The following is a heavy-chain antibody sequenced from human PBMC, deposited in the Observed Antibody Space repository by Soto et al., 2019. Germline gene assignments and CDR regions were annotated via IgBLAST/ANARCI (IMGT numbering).Heavy chain of an antibody. CDR3: ARDRSHWGIAAAGPGDYYYYGMDV. CDR2: INPNSGGT. D-gene: IGHD6-13*01. V-gene: IGHV1-2*04. CDR1: GYTFTGYY. J-gene: IGHJ6*02. Sequence: ASVKVSCKASGYTFTGYYMHWVRQAPGQGLEWMGWINPNSGGTNYAQKFQGWVTMTRDTSISTAYMELSRLRSDDTAVYYCARDRSHWGIAAAGPGDYYYYGMDVWGQGTTVTVSS.